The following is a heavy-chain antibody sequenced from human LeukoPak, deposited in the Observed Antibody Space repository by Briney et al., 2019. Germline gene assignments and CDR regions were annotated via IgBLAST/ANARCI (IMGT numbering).Heavy chain of an antibody. J-gene: IGHJ4*02. Sequence: GGSLRLSCAASGFTFSSYGMHWVRQAPGKGLEWVAFIRYDGSNKYYADSVKGRLTISRDNSKNTLYLQMNSLRAEDTAVYYCAKERDTAMVTIDYWGQGTLVTVSS. D-gene: IGHD5-18*01. CDR3: AKERDTAMVTIDY. V-gene: IGHV3-30*02. CDR1: GFTFSSYG. CDR2: IRYDGSNK.